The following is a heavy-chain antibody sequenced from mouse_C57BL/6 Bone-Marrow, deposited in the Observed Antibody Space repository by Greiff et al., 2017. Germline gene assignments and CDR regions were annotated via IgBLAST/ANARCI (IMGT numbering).Heavy chain of an antibody. V-gene: IGHV5-16*01. Sequence: EVKLMESEGGLVQPGSSMKLSCTASGFTFSDYYMAWVRQVPEKGLEWVANINYDGSSTYYLDSLKSRFIISRDNAKNILYLQMSSLKSEDTATYYCARDRLGFLDYWGQGTTLTVSS. CDR2: INYDGSST. CDR3: ARDRLGFLDY. CDR1: GFTFSDYY. J-gene: IGHJ2*01. D-gene: IGHD4-1*01.